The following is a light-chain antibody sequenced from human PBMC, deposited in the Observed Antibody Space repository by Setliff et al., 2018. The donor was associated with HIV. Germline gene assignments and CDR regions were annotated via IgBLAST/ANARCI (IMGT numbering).Light chain of an antibody. V-gene: IGLV2-14*01. CDR3: SSYTSGSTRV. CDR1: SNDVGGYNY. CDR2: EVS. J-gene: IGLJ1*01. Sequence: QSALTQPASVSGSPGQSITISCTGSSNDVGGYNYVSWYQQRPGKAPKLMISEVSNRPSGVSNRFSGSKSGNTASLTISGLQAEDEADYYCSSYTSGSTRVFGTGTKVHRP.